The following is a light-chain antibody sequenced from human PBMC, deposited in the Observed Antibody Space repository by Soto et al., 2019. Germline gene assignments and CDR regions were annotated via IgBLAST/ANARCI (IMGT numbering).Light chain of an antibody. Sequence: EKMVTQSPATLSVSPGERATLSCRASQSVSSNLAWYQQKPGQAPRLLIYGSSTRATGLPARFSGTGSGTEFTLTISSLQSEDFAVYYCQQYNIWPRTFGHGTKVDIK. CDR1: QSVSSN. CDR3: QQYNIWPRT. V-gene: IGKV3-15*01. CDR2: GSS. J-gene: IGKJ1*01.